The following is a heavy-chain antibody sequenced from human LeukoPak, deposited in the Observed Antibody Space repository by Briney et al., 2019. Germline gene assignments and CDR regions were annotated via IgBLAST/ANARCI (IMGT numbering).Heavy chain of an antibody. V-gene: IGHV3-21*04. CDR1: GFTFSSYS. J-gene: IGHJ6*03. Sequence: GGSLRLSCAASGFTFSSYSMNWVRQAPGKGLEWVSSISSSGSYIYYADSVKGRFTISRDNAKNSLYLQMNSLRAEDAAVYNCAKDHNYASGSSYLVGPHYYYMDVWGKGTTVTISS. CDR3: AKDHNYASGSSYLVGPHYYYMDV. CDR2: ISSSGSYI. D-gene: IGHD3-10*01.